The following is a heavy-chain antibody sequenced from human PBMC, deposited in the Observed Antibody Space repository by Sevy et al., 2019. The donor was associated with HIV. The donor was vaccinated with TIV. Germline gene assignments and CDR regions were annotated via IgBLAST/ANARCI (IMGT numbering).Heavy chain of an antibody. CDR1: GFTFSSYP. V-gene: IGHV3-30*04. CDR2: ISYDGSNK. Sequence: GGSLRLSCAASGFTFSSYPMHWVRQAPGKGLEWVAVISYDGSNKYYADSVKGRLTISRDNSKNTRYVQMNGLRAEDTAVFYCGRDREMGNYYDSSGSIDYWGQGTLVTVSS. CDR3: GRDREMGNYYDSSGSIDY. J-gene: IGHJ4*02. D-gene: IGHD3-22*01.